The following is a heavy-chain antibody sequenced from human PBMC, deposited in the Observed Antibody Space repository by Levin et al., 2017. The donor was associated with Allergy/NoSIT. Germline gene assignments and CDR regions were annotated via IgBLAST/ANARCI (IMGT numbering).Heavy chain of an antibody. J-gene: IGHJ4*02. CDR2: IINSGVCT. CDR3: AKDAIRGSDQPYYFDY. V-gene: IGHV3-23*01. Sequence: QRGESLKISCAASGFTFNNYAMSWVRQAPGKGLEWVSAIINSGVCTYYADSVKGRFTISRDNSKNTMYLQMNSLRAEDTAVYFCAKDAIRGSDQPYYFDYWGQGTLVTASS. CDR1: GFTFNNYA. D-gene: IGHD6-19*01.